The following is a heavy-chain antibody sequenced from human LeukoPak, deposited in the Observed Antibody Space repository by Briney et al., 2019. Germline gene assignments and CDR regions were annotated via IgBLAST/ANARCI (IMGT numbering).Heavy chain of an antibody. CDR1: GFPFSDAW. Sequence: GGSLRLSCAASGFPFSDAWMSWVRQAPGKGLEWVGRIESKTDSGTTEYAAPVKGRSTISRDDSKNTLYLQMNSLKTEDTAVYYCTRDEGDDYFDNWGQGTLVTVFS. J-gene: IGHJ4*02. CDR3: TRDEGDDYFDN. CDR2: IESKTDSGTT. D-gene: IGHD3-16*01. V-gene: IGHV3-15*04.